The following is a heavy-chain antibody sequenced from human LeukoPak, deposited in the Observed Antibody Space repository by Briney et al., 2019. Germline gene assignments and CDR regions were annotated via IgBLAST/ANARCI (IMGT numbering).Heavy chain of an antibody. V-gene: IGHV4-34*01. J-gene: IGHJ4*02. CDR2: INHSGST. Sequence: PSETLSLTCGVYGGSFSGYYWSSIRQPPGMGLEWIGEINHSGSTNFHPSLNSRVSMSVDTSKNQFSLKLNSVTAADTAIYYCARGGLRFLEWSFDYWDQGTLVTVSS. CDR1: GGSFSGYY. CDR3: ARGGLRFLEWSFDY. D-gene: IGHD3-3*01.